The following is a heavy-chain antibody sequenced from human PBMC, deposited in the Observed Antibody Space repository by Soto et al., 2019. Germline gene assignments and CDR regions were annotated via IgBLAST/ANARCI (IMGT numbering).Heavy chain of an antibody. J-gene: IGHJ4*02. V-gene: IGHV4-30-2*01. CDR3: ARCIAAAGAIDY. CDR2: IYHSGST. Sequence: SETLSLTCAVSGGSISSGGSSWSWIRQPPGKGLEWIGYIYHSGSTYYNPSLKSRVTISVDKSKNQFSLKLSSVTAADTAVYYCARCIAAAGAIDYWGQGTRVTVSS. CDR1: GGSISSGGSS. D-gene: IGHD6-13*01.